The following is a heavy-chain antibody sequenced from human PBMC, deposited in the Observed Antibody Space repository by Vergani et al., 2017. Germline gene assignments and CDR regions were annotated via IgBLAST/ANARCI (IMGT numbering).Heavy chain of an antibody. CDR3: AREYSSTSGRAFDF. Sequence: QLVESGGGWVQPGGSLRLSCVVSGFDFSSYIMNWVRQAQGKGLEWVSFVSTGTKSQSYAESVKGRFTISRDSAKNSLYLQMDILRAEDTAVYYCAREYSSTSGRAFDFWGQGTKVTVSS. D-gene: IGHD2-2*01. CDR2: VSTGTKSQ. CDR1: GFDFSSYI. V-gene: IGHV3-48*01. J-gene: IGHJ3*01.